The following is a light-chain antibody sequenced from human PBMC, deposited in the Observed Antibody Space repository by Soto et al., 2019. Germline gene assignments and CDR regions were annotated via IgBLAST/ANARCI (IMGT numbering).Light chain of an antibody. CDR1: SSDVGGYNY. J-gene: IGLJ3*02. CDR2: EVS. Sequence: QSALTQPPSASGSPGQSVTISCTGTSSDVGGYNYVSWYQQHPGKAPKLMIYEVSKRPSGVPDRFSGSKSGNTASLTVSGLQAEDEADYYCSSYAGSKNWVLGGGTKLTVL. CDR3: SSYAGSKNWV. V-gene: IGLV2-8*01.